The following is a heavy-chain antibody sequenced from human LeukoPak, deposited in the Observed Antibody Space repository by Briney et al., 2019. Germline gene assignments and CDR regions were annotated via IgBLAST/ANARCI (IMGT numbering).Heavy chain of an antibody. Sequence: ASVKVSCKASGYTFTGYYMHWVRQAPGRGLEWMGRINPNSGGTNYAQKFQGRVTMTRDTSISTAYMELSRLRSDGTAVYYCARDLRGLRMGGTPANWFDPWGQGTLVTVSS. D-gene: IGHD3-16*01. CDR3: ARDLRGLRMGGTPANWFDP. V-gene: IGHV1-2*06. CDR1: GYTFTGYY. J-gene: IGHJ5*02. CDR2: INPNSGGT.